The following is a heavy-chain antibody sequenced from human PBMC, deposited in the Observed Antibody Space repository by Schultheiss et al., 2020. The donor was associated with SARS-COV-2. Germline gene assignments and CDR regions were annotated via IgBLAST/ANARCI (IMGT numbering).Heavy chain of an antibody. V-gene: IGHV3-21*01. J-gene: IGHJ4*02. D-gene: IGHD1-26*01. Sequence: GESLKISCAASGFTFSYFNMNWVRQAPGRGLEWVSAFSGRSSNIYYTDSVKGRFTISRDNAKNSLYLQMNSLRPEDTAIYYCAVKTSGSYDFAYWGQGTLVTVSS. CDR1: GFTFSYFN. CDR3: AVKTSGSYDFAY. CDR2: FSGRSSNI.